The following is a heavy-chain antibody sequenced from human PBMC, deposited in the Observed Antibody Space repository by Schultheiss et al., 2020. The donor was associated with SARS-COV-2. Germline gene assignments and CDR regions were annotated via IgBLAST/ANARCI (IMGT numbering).Heavy chain of an antibody. CDR2: IYYSGST. J-gene: IGHJ6*02. V-gene: IGHV4-4*02. CDR1: GGSISSSNW. Sequence: SETLSLTCAVSGGSISSSNWWSWVRQHPGKGLEWIGYIYYSGSTYYNPSLKSRVTISVDTSKNQFSLKLSSVTAADTAVYYCARDQGGMDVWGQGTTVTVSS. CDR3: ARDQGGMDV.